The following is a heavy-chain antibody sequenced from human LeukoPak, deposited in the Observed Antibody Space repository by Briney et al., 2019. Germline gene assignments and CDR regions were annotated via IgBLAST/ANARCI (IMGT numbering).Heavy chain of an antibody. CDR1: GFTFSSYS. V-gene: IGHV3-21*01. CDR3: ASPGYDSSGPPGY. CDR2: ISSSSTYI. J-gene: IGHJ4*02. Sequence: GGSLRLSCAASGFTFSSYSMNWVRQAPGKGLEWVSSISSSSTYISYADSVKGRFTISRDNAKNSLYLQMNSLRAEDSAKYYCASPGYDSSGPPGYWGQGTLVTVSS. D-gene: IGHD3-22*01.